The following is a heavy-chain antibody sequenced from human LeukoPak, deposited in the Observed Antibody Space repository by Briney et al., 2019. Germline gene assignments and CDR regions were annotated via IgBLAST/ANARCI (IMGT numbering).Heavy chain of an antibody. D-gene: IGHD6-19*01. V-gene: IGHV1-18*04. J-gene: IGHJ6*04. CDR3: ARIFPPRAGYSSGWPYYYYGMDV. CDR2: ISAYNGNT. CDR1: GYTFTSYG. Sequence: ASVTVSCKASGYTFTSYGISWVRQAPGQGLEWMGWISAYNGNTNYAQKLQGRVTMTTDTSTSTAYMELRSLRSDDTAVYYCARIFPPRAGYSSGWPYYYYGMDVWGKGTTVTVSS.